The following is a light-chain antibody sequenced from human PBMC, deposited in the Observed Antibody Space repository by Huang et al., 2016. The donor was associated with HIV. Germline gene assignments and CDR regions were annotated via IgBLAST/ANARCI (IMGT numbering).Light chain of an antibody. CDR1: QSLFFSSNKRSY. CDR2: WAS. CDR3: QQYYHNPLT. Sequence: DIVMTQSPDSLTVSLGGRATILCRSSQSLFFSSNKRSYLAWYQKKTGQPPKLVISWASAREAGVPDRVSGSGSETHFTLTINSLQAEDVAVYYCQQYYHNPLTFGGGTKVEI. V-gene: IGKV4-1*01. J-gene: IGKJ4*01.